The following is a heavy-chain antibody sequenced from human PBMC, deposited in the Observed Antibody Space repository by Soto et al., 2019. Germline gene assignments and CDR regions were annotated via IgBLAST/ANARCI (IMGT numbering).Heavy chain of an antibody. D-gene: IGHD3-22*01. CDR3: AYLGDSSGYYYFDY. CDR1: GFTFSSYA. V-gene: IGHV3-23*01. J-gene: IGHJ4*02. CDR2: ISGSGGST. Sequence: GGSLRLSCAASGFTFSSYAMSWVRQAPGKGLEWVSAISGSGGSTYYADSVKGRFTISRDNSKNTLYLQMNSLRAEDTAVYYCAYLGDSSGYYYFDYWGQGTLVTVSS.